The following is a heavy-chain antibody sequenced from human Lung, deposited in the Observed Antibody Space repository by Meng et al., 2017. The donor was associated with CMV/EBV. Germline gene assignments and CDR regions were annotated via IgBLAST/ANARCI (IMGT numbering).Heavy chain of an antibody. CDR2: IYPGDSDT. J-gene: IGHJ4*02. CDR3: ARLTGADYLAVY. CDR1: GYSFTSYW. V-gene: IGHV5-51*01. D-gene: IGHD3-10*01. Sequence: GEXXKISCEGSGYSFTSYWIGRVRQMPGKGLEWRGIIYPGDSDTRYSPSSQGQVPISADKYISTAYLQWNSLKASDTAMDYWARLTGADYLAVYWGQGTLVTVSS.